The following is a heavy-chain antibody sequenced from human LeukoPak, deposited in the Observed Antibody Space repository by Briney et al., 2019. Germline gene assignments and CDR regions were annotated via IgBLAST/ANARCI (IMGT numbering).Heavy chain of an antibody. V-gene: IGHV3-11*01. Sequence: GGSLRLSRAASGFTFSDYYMSWIRQAPGKGLEWVSYISSSGSTIYYADSVKGRFTISRDNAKNSLYLQMNSLRAEDTAVYYCARAGSGSFYYYYYGMDVWGQGTTVTVSS. D-gene: IGHD1-26*01. CDR2: ISSSGSTI. CDR3: ARAGSGSFYYYYYGMDV. CDR1: GFTFSDYY. J-gene: IGHJ6*02.